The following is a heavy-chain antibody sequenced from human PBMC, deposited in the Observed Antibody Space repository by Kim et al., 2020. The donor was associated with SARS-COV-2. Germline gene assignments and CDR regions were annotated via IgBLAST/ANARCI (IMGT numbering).Heavy chain of an antibody. D-gene: IGHD3-22*01. CDR2: ISYDGSNK. Sequence: GGSLRLSCAASGFTFSSYGMHWVRQAPGKGLEWVAVISYDGSNKYYADSVKGRFTISRDNSKNTLYLQMNSLRAEDTAVYYCAKDRGTMIVVEYYFDYWGQGTLVTVSS. CDR3: AKDRGTMIVVEYYFDY. J-gene: IGHJ4*02. V-gene: IGHV3-30*18. CDR1: GFTFSSYG.